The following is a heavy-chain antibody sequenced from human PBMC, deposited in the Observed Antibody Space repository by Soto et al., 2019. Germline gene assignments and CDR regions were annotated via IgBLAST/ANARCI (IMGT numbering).Heavy chain of an antibody. Sequence: GGSLRLSCAASGFTFSSYAMSWVRQAPGKGLEWVSAISGSGGSTYYADSVKGRFTISRDNSKNTLYLQMNSLRAEDTAVYYCAKDMGIVGAPVVREEDAFDIWGQGTMVTVSS. CDR3: AKDMGIVGAPVVREEDAFDI. V-gene: IGHV3-23*01. D-gene: IGHD1-26*01. CDR1: GFTFSSYA. J-gene: IGHJ3*02. CDR2: ISGSGGST.